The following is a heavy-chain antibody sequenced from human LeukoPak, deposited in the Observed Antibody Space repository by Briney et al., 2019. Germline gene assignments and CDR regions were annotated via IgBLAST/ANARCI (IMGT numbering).Heavy chain of an antibody. CDR1: GDSIGSFY. Sequence: PSETLSLTCTVSGDSIGSFYWSWIRQPPGKGLEWICNIYYSGNTNYNPSLKSRVTISVDTSKNQFSLKLTSVTAADTAIYYCARPARYCSGGSCWDSWGQGTLVTVSS. CDR2: IYYSGNT. D-gene: IGHD2-15*01. CDR3: ARPARYCSGGSCWDS. J-gene: IGHJ4*02. V-gene: IGHV4-59*01.